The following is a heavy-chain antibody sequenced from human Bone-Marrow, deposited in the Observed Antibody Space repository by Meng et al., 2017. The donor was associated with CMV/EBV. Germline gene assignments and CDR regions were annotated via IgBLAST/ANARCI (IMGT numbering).Heavy chain of an antibody. D-gene: IGHD3-10*01. V-gene: IGHV3-66*02. J-gene: IGHJ4*02. CDR2: LYAGGFT. Sequence: GESLKISCTASGFTVSSNYMSWVRQAPGKGLEWVSVLYAGGFTYYADSVKGRFTISRDNSKNSLYLQLNNLRLEDTAVYYCARVTGSGSNDYWGQGTLVTVSS. CDR1: GFTVSSNY. CDR3: ARVTGSGSNDY.